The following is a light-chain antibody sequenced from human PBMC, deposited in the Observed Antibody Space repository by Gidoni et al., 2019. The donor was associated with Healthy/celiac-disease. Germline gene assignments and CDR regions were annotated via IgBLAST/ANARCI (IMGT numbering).Light chain of an antibody. V-gene: IGKV1-5*03. CDR1: KSISSW. Sequence: DIQITQSPSTLSASVGARVTITCRARKSISSWLAWYQQKPGKAPKLLIYKASSLESGVPSRFSGSGSGTEFTLTISSLQPDDFATYYCQQYNSYWVTFGQGTKLEIK. CDR2: KAS. CDR3: QQYNSYWVT. J-gene: IGKJ2*01.